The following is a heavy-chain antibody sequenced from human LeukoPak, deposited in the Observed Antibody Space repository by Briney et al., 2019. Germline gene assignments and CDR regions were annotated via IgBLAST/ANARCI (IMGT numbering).Heavy chain of an antibody. CDR1: GFTFSSNY. CDR2: IYSSGGT. V-gene: IGHV3-66*01. CDR3: ARDQDPTMTN. D-gene: IGHD5-18*01. J-gene: IGHJ4*02. Sequence: GGSLRLSCAASGFTFSSNYMSWVRQAPGKGLEWVSIIYSSGGTYYADSVRGRFTISRDNSKNILYLQMNSLRAEDTAVYYCARDQDPTMTNWGQGTLVTVSS.